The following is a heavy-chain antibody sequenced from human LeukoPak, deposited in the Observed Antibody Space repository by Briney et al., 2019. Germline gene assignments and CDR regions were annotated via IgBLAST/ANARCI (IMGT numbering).Heavy chain of an antibody. CDR3: AKDRNVVIAAGPDY. CDR1: GFTFSSYA. J-gene: IGHJ4*02. D-gene: IGHD2-15*01. CDR2: MSGSGGNT. Sequence: GGSLRLSCVASGFTFSSYAMSWVRQAPGKGLEWLSGMSGSGGNTYYADSVMGRFTISRDNSKSTLYLQLNSLSAEDTAFYYCAKDRNVVIAAGPDYWGQGTLVTVSS. V-gene: IGHV3-23*01.